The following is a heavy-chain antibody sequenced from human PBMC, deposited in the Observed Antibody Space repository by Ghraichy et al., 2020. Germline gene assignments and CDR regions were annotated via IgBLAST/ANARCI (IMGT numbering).Heavy chain of an antibody. J-gene: IGHJ4*02. Sequence: SVKVSCKASGGTFSSYAISWVRQAPGQGLEWMGGIIPIFGTANYAQKFQGRVTITADKSTSTAYMELSSLRSEDTAVYYCASLYCTNGVCYGGFDYWGQGTLVTVSS. CDR3: ASLYCTNGVCYGGFDY. CDR1: GGTFSSYA. CDR2: IIPIFGTA. V-gene: IGHV1-69*06. D-gene: IGHD2-8*01.